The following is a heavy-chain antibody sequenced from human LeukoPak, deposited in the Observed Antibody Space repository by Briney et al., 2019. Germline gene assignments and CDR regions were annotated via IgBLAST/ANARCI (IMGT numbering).Heavy chain of an antibody. J-gene: IGHJ4*02. Sequence: SVKVSCKASGDTFSTYAINWVRQAPGQGLEWMGQIIPVFDTTYYEQKMQGRVTITADQSTSTVYMELSNLRSDDTGVYYCTRAGRSISMVFFVWGQGTLVTVSS. CDR2: IIPVFDTT. D-gene: IGHD2-8*01. CDR3: TRAGRSISMVFFV. V-gene: IGHV1-69*13. CDR1: GDTFSTYA.